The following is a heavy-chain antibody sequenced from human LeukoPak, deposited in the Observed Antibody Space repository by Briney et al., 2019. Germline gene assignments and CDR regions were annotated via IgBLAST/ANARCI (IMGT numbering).Heavy chain of an antibody. V-gene: IGHV1-18*01. CDR1: GYTFTSYG. D-gene: IGHD5-12*01. CDR3: ARAVDIVAIGWFDP. Sequence: ASVKVSCKASGYTFTSYGISWVRQAPGQGLEWMGWISAYNGNTNYAQKLQGRVTMTTDTSTSTAYMELRSLRSDDTAVSYCARAVDIVAIGWFDPWGQGTLVTVSS. J-gene: IGHJ5*02. CDR2: ISAYNGNT.